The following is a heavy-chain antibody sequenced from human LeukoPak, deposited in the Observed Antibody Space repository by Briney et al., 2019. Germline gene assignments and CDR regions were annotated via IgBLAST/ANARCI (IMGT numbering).Heavy chain of an antibody. CDR2: ISYDGSHE. CDR3: AKDGKGLGYSYGTYFDY. Sequence: HTGTSLRLSCPTSGFSFSSYGMHWVRQAPCKGLEWVAIISYDGSHEYYADSVKGRFTISRDNSKNTLYLQMNSLRAEDTAVYYCAKDGKGLGYSYGTYFDYWGQGTLVTVSS. J-gene: IGHJ4*02. D-gene: IGHD5-18*01. CDR1: GFSFSSYG. V-gene: IGHV3-30*18.